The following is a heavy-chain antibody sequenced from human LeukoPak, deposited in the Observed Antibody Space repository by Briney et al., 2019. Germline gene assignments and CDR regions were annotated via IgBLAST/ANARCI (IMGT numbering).Heavy chain of an antibody. CDR3: ASMADVELATMRGWYFDL. CDR2: ISAYNGRT. Sequence: AAVKVSCKASGYTFTNYGITWLRQAPGQGLEWMGWISAYNGRTKYAQKVHGIVSMITDTSTSTASMELRSLRSDDAAVYYCASMADVELATMRGWYFDLWGRGTLVTVSS. CDR1: GYTFTNYG. J-gene: IGHJ2*01. D-gene: IGHD5-24*01. V-gene: IGHV1-18*01.